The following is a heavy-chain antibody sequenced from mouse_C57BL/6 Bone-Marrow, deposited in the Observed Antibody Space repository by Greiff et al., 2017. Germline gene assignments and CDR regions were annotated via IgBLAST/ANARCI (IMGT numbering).Heavy chain of an antibody. V-gene: IGHV5-6*01. CDR3: ARPHYYYEDYYAMDY. CDR2: ISSGGSYT. J-gene: IGHJ4*01. Sequence: EVKLVESGGDLVKPGGSLKLSCAASGFTFSSYGMSWVRQTPDKRLEWVATISSGGSYTYYPDSVKGRFTISRDHAKNTLYLQMSSLKSEDTAMYYCARPHYYYEDYYAMDYWGQGTSVTVSS. CDR1: GFTFSSYG. D-gene: IGHD1-1*01.